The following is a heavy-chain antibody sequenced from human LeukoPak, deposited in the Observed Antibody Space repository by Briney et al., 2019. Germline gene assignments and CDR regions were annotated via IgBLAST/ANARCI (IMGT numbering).Heavy chain of an antibody. CDR2: IKHDGSEK. Sequence: GGSLRLSCAASGFTFSTYWMTWVRQAPGKGLEWVANIKHDGSEKYYVDSVRGRFTISRDNAKNSLYLQMNSLRAEDTAVYYCARDHGGLGDFDYWGQGTLVTVSS. CDR3: ARDHGGLGDFDY. D-gene: IGHD4-23*01. CDR1: GFTFSTYW. J-gene: IGHJ4*02. V-gene: IGHV3-7*01.